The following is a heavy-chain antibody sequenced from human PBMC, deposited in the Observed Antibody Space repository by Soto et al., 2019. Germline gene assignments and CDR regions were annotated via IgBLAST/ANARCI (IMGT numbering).Heavy chain of an antibody. V-gene: IGHV3-11*06. D-gene: IGHD2-8*01. CDR3: ARDLASSSTNYFDS. CDR1: GFPFSYYY. CDR2: ISGGSDYT. J-gene: IGHJ4*02. Sequence: GGSLRLSCEASGFPFSYYYMSWIRQAPGKGLEWLAYISGGSDYTNSAQSVKGRFTISRDNARASLFLQMDDLRVDDTAMYYCARDLASSSTNYFDSWGPGTLVTVSS.